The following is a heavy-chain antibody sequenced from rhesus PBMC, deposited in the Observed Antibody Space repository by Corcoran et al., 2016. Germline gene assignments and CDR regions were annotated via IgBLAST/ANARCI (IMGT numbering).Heavy chain of an antibody. V-gene: IGHV4S5*01. CDR3: ARDLIAHSWDY. D-gene: IGHD1-38*01. CDR1: GGSISGYY. Sequence: QVQLQESGPGLVKPSETLSLTCAVSGGSISGYYWNWIRQPPGKGLEWIGYIGGRIRRTYYTPALKGPVAISPYSSQTQFSLKLSSVTAADTAVYYCARDLIAHSWDYWGQGVLVTVSS. J-gene: IGHJ4*01. CDR2: IGGRIRRT.